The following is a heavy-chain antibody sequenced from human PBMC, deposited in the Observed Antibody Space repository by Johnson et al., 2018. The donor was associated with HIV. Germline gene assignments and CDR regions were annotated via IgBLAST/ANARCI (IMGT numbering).Heavy chain of an antibody. CDR3: ARDGLAANAFDI. V-gene: IGHV3-30*03. Sequence: QVQLVESGGGVVQPGRSQRLSCAASGFSFSNYGMHWVRQAPGKGLEWVAVISYDGSNKYYADSVKGRFTISRDNSKNTLYLQMNSLRAEDTAVYYCARDGLAANAFDIWGQGTMVTVSS. J-gene: IGHJ3*02. D-gene: IGHD3/OR15-3a*01. CDR2: ISYDGSNK. CDR1: GFSFSNYG.